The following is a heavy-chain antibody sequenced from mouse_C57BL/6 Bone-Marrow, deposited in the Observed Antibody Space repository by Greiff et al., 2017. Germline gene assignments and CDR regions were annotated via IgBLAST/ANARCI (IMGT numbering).Heavy chain of an antibody. J-gene: IGHJ4*01. D-gene: IGHD1-1*01. CDR3: ARNCGSDAMDY. Sequence: EVQRVESGGDLVKPGGSLKLSCAASGFTFSSYGMSWVRQTPDKRLEWVATISSGGSYTYYPDSVKGRFTISRDNAKNTLYLQMSSLMSEDTAMYYCARNCGSDAMDYWGQGTSVTVSS. CDR1: GFTFSSYG. CDR2: ISSGGSYT. V-gene: IGHV5-6*01.